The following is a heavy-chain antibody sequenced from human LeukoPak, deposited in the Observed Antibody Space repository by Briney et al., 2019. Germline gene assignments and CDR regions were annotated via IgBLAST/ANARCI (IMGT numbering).Heavy chain of an antibody. J-gene: IGHJ4*02. CDR3: AKARVRGVIITSFDY. CDR2: IRYDGTNK. CDR1: GFTFSSYG. D-gene: IGHD3-10*01. Sequence: GGSLRLSCAASGFTFSSYGIHWVRQAPGKGLEWVAFIRYDGTNKYYADSVKGRFTISRDNSNNTLYLQMNSLRAEDTAVYYCAKARVRGVIITSFDYWGQGTLVTVSS. V-gene: IGHV3-30*02.